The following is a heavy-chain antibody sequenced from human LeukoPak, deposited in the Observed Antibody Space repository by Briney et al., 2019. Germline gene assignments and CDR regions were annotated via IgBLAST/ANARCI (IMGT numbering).Heavy chain of an antibody. J-gene: IGHJ4*02. Sequence: PSQTLSLTCTVSGGSISSGSYYWSWIRQPAGKGLEWIGRIYTSGSTNYNPSLKSRVTISVDTSKNQFSLKLSSVTAADTAVYYCARDTGTRGFDYWGQGTLATVSS. CDR2: IYTSGST. V-gene: IGHV4-61*02. D-gene: IGHD2-8*01. CDR3: ARDTGTRGFDY. CDR1: GGSISSGSYY.